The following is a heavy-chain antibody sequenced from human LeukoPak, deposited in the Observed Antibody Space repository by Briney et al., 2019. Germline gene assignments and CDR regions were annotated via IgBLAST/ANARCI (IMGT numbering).Heavy chain of an antibody. CDR2: IGSSSSTI. J-gene: IGHJ4*02. Sequence: GGSLRLSCAASGFTFSSYEMNWVRQAPGKGLEWVSYIGSSSSTIYYGDSVKGRFTISRDNAKNSLYLQMNSLRVEDTAVYYCAKDLRSSADSKMGAADYWGQGTLVTVSS. CDR1: GFTFSSYE. CDR3: AKDLRSSADSKMGAADY. V-gene: IGHV3-48*01. D-gene: IGHD1-26*01.